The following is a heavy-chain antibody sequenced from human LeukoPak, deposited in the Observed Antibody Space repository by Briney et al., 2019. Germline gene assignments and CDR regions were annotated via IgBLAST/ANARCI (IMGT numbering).Heavy chain of an antibody. D-gene: IGHD1-26*01. V-gene: IGHV7-4-1*02. J-gene: IGHJ5*02. CDR2: INTNTGKP. CDR3: TSVIVGATAPWFDP. CDR1: GNILTRYT. Sequence: ASVKVSCKASGNILTRYTTNWVRQAPGQGLEWMGWINTNTGKPVYAQGLTGRFVFSWDTSVSTAYLQISSLKTEDTGIYFCTSVIVGATAPWFDPWGQGTPVTVSS.